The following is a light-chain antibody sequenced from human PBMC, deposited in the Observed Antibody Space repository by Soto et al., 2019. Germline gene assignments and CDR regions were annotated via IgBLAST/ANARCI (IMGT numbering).Light chain of an antibody. J-gene: IGLJ1*01. CDR1: SXDVGGYHY. CDR3: SSLTSTHTYV. Sequence: QSALTQPASVSGSPGQSMTISCTGSSXDVGGYHYVSRYQQHPGKAPKLIIYQVSHRPSGVSDRFSGSKSGNTASLTISGLQGEDEATYYCSSLTSTHTYVFGTGTKVTVL. CDR2: QVS. V-gene: IGLV2-14*03.